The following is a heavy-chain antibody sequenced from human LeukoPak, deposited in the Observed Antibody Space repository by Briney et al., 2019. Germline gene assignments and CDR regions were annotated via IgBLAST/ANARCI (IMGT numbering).Heavy chain of an antibody. D-gene: IGHD1-1*01. J-gene: IGHJ5*02. CDR1: GFTFSTYW. V-gene: IGHV3-74*01. CDR3: ARAKPGSQEQLFS. CDR2: INGDGSHT. Sequence: GGSLRLSREASGFTFSTYWMHWVRHAPAKGLVWVSRINGDGSHTIHADSVKGRFTISRENAKNTVYLQMNSQRAEETAVYYCARAKPGSQEQLFSWGQGTLVTVSS.